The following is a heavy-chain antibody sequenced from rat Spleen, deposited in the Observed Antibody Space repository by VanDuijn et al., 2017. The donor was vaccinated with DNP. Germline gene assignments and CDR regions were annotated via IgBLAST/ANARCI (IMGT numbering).Heavy chain of an antibody. CDR2: ISYEVRST. CDR3: ARQLYLPLFDY. V-gene: IGHV5-22*01. CDR1: GFTFSDYN. J-gene: IGHJ2*01. Sequence: EVQLVESGGGLVQPGRSLKLSCTASGFTFSDYNMAWVRQAPEKGLEWVASISYEVRSTFYGDSVKGRFTISRDDAKSTLYLQLSGLRSEDTATYYCARQLYLPLFDYWGQGVMVTVSS. D-gene: IGHD3-1*01.